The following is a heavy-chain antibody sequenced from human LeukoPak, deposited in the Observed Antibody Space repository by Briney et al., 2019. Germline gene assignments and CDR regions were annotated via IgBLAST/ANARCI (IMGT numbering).Heavy chain of an antibody. Sequence: GRSLRLSCAASGFTFDDYAMPWVRQAPGKGLEWVSGISWNSGSIGYADSVKGRFTISRDNAKNSLCLQMNSLRAEDTAVYYCAKGVLGGGDYWGQGTLVTVSS. CDR1: GFTFDDYA. V-gene: IGHV3-9*01. CDR2: ISWNSGSI. J-gene: IGHJ4*02. CDR3: AKGVLGGGDY. D-gene: IGHD2-8*02.